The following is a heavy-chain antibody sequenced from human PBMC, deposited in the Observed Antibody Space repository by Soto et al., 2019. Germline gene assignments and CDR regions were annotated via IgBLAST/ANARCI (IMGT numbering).Heavy chain of an antibody. J-gene: IGHJ4*02. V-gene: IGHV4-34*01. D-gene: IGHD1-7*01. Sequence: SETLSLTCAVYGGSFSGYYWSWIRQPPGKGLEWIGEINHSGSTNYNPSLKSRVTISVDTSKNQFSLKLSSVTAADTAVYYCAREGLGTGTRVGFDYWGQGNLVTVSS. CDR1: GGSFSGYY. CDR3: AREGLGTGTRVGFDY. CDR2: INHSGST.